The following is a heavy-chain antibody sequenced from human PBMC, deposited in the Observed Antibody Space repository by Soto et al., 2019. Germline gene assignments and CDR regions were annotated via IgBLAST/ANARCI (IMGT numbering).Heavy chain of an antibody. CDR1: GASISSGDYF. D-gene: IGHD5-12*01. V-gene: IGHV4-30-4*01. J-gene: IGHJ4*02. Sequence: SETLSLTCTVSGASISSGDYFWSWIRQSPGKGLEWIGYIYDSGSSYYNPSLKSRVTMSVATSKNQFSLKLRSVTAADTAVYYCAREKGYISGPKNFDYWGQGTLVTVSS. CDR3: AREKGYISGPKNFDY. CDR2: IYDSGSS.